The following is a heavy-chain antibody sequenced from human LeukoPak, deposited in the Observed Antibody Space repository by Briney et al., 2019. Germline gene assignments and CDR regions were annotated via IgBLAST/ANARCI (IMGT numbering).Heavy chain of an antibody. J-gene: IGHJ4*02. Sequence: PSETLSLTCTVSGYSISSGYYWGWIRQPPGKGLEWIGSIYHSGSTYYNPSLKSRVTISVDTSENQFSLKLSSVTAADTAVYYCARVWFLEWVYFDYWGQGTLVTVSS. CDR3: ARVWFLEWVYFDY. D-gene: IGHD3-3*01. CDR1: GYSISSGYY. V-gene: IGHV4-38-2*02. CDR2: IYHSGST.